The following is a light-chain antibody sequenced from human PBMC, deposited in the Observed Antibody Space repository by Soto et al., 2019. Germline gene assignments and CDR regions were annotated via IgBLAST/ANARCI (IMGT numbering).Light chain of an antibody. Sequence: DIQMTQSPSSLSASVGDRVTITCRASQSITTYLNWYQHKPGKAPKLLIYAASNLQSGVPSRFSGSGSGTNFTLTISSLQPEDFATYYCQQSYSIFLTFGQGIKVDIK. J-gene: IGKJ1*01. CDR3: QQSYSIFLT. V-gene: IGKV1-39*01. CDR2: AAS. CDR1: QSITTY.